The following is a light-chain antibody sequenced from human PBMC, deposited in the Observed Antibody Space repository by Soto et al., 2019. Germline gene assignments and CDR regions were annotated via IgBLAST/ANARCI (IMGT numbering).Light chain of an antibody. V-gene: IGKV1-5*01. CDR1: QNIRSR. CDR3: QQYRSYGT. CDR2: DAS. Sequence: DILMTQSPATLSASEGDRVTITCRASQNIRSRLAWFQQKPGKAPKLLIYDASSLESGVPQRFSGSGSGTEFTLTISSLQTDDFSTYYCQQYRSYGTFGQGTKVDIK. J-gene: IGKJ1*01.